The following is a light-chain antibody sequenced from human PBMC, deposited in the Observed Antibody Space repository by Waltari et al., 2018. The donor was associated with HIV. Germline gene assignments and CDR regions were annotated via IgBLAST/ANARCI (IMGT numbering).Light chain of an antibody. CDR2: SNN. Sequence: QSVLTQPPSASGAPGQSVIISCSGSSSNIGSKTVNWYRQLPGTAPKLLIYSNNHRPSAVPDRFSGSKSGTSASLAISGLQSVDEADYYCAAWEDSLNGPNYVFGSGTTVTVL. V-gene: IGLV1-44*01. CDR1: SSNIGSKT. CDR3: AAWEDSLNGPNYV. J-gene: IGLJ1*01.